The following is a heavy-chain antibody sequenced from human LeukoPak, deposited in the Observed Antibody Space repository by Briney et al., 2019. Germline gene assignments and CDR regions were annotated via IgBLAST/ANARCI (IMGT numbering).Heavy chain of an antibody. CDR1: GGSISSSSYY. J-gene: IGHJ4*02. V-gene: IGHV4-39*07. Sequence: SETLSLTCTVSGGSISSSSYYWGWIRQPPGKGLEWIGSIYYSGSTYYSPSLKSRVTISGDTSKNQFSLKLSSVTAADTAVYYCARSRGWLQSHPLGYWGQGTLVAVSS. D-gene: IGHD5-24*01. CDR2: IYYSGST. CDR3: ARSRGWLQSHPLGY.